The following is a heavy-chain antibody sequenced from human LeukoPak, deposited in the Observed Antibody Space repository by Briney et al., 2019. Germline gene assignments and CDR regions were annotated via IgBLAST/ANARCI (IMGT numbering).Heavy chain of an antibody. D-gene: IGHD4-17*01. CDR3: TVTTRGY. Sequence: GGALRLSCVASGFTFSRYWMHWVRHAPGKGLVWVSRINSDGRSTNYADSVKGRFTISRDNSKNTLYLQMNSLRAEDTAVYYCTVTTRGYWGRGPLVSVS. CDR2: INSDGRST. CDR1: GFTFSRYW. V-gene: IGHV3-74*01. J-gene: IGHJ4*02.